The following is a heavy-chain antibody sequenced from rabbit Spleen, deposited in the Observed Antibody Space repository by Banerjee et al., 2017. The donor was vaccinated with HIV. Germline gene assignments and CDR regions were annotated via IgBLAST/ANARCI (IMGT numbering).Heavy chain of an antibody. V-gene: IGHV1S45*01. CDR3: ARDTGTSFSSYGMDL. CDR1: GIDFTKYY. D-gene: IGHD6-1*01. CDR2: INAATGFT. J-gene: IGHJ3*01. Sequence: QEQLTETGGGLVQPGGSLTLSCKASGIDFTKYYITWVRQAPGKGLEWIACINAATGFTYSATWATGRFTISKTSSTTVTLQMTSLTVADTATYFCARDTGTSFSSYGMDLWGQGTLVTVS.